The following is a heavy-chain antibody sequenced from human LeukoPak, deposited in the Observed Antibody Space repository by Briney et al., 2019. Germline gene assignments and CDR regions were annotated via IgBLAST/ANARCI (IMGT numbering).Heavy chain of an antibody. CDR3: AKDSTPTDYYGSAADY. CDR2: IWYDGSNK. Sequence: PGGSLRLSCAASGFTFSSYGMHWVGQAPGKGLEWVAVIWYDGSNKYYADSVEGRFTISRDNSKNTLYLQMNSLRAEDTAVYYCAKDSTPTDYYGSAADYWGQGTLVTVSS. D-gene: IGHD3-10*01. J-gene: IGHJ4*02. CDR1: GFTFSSYG. V-gene: IGHV3-33*03.